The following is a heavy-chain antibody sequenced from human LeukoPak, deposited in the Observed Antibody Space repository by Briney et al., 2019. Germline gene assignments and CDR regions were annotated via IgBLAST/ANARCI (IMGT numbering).Heavy chain of an antibody. CDR2: ISYDGSNK. D-gene: IGHD5-24*01. CDR1: GFTFSSYG. CDR3: ARWGGYNYEAGYYFDY. Sequence: GGSLRLSCAASGFTFSSYGMHWVRQAPGKGLEWVAVISYDGSNKYYADSVKGRFTISRDNSKNTLYLQMNSLRAEDTALYFCARWGGYNYEAGYYFDYWGQGTLVTVSS. J-gene: IGHJ4*02. V-gene: IGHV3-30*03.